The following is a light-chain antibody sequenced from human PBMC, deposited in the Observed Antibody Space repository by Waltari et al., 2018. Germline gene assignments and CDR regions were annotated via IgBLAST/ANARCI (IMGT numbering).Light chain of an antibody. V-gene: IGLV3-1*01. CDR3: QAWDSSNFYV. J-gene: IGLJ1*01. Sequence: SYELTQPPSVSVSPGQTASITCSGDKLGDKYVCWYQQKPGQSPVVVIYQDNKRPSGIPERFSGSNSGSTATLTISGTQAMDEADYYCQAWDSSNFYVFGTGTKVTVL. CDR2: QDN. CDR1: KLGDKY.